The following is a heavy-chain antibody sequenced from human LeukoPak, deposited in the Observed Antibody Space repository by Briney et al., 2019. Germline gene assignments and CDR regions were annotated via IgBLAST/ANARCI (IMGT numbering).Heavy chain of an antibody. CDR1: GGSISSSSYY. CDR3: ARLTAGTHFDY. V-gene: IGHV4-39*01. CDR2: IYYSGST. Sequence: SETLSLTCTVSGGSISSSSYYWGWIRQPPGKGLERIGSIYYSGSTYYNPSLKSRVTISVDTSKNQFSLKLSSVTAADTAVYYCARLTAGTHFDYWGQGTLVTVSS. J-gene: IGHJ4*02.